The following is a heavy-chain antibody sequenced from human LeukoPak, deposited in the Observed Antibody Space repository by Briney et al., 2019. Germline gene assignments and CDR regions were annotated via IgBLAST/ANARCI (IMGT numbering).Heavy chain of an antibody. CDR1: GFIFNSYW. D-gene: IGHD3-22*01. J-gene: IGHJ4*02. Sequence: GGSLRLSCAASGFIFNSYWRNWPRQAPGKGLVWASRINGDGSATVYADSVKGRFTISRDNAKNTLYLRMNSLRAEDTAVYYCARVGYDSSGYSDCWGQGTLVTVSS. V-gene: IGHV3-74*01. CDR2: INGDGSAT. CDR3: ARVGYDSSGYSDC.